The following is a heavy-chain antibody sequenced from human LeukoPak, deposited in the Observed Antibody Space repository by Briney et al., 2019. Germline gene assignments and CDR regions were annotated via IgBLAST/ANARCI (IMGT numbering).Heavy chain of an antibody. CDR2: ISSSGTTI. D-gene: IGHD3-22*01. V-gene: IGHV3-11*01. CDR1: GFTFRSYY. J-gene: IGHJ3*02. Sequence: PGGSLRLSCAASGFTFRSYYMSWIRQAPGKGLEWVSYISSSGTTIFYADSVKGRFTISRDNAKNSLYLQMNSLRAEDTAVYYCARDAMTVVVGAFDIWGQGTMLTVSS. CDR3: ARDAMTVVVGAFDI.